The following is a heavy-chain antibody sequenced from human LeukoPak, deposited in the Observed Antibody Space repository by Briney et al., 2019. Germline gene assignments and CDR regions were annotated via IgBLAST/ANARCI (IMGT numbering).Heavy chain of an antibody. J-gene: IGHJ4*02. CDR1: GGSITTYY. D-gene: IGHD3-22*01. CDR2: IYYSGST. V-gene: IGHV4-4*07. Sequence: SETLSLTCTVSGGSITTYYWSWIRQPAGKGLEWIGSIYYSGSTYYNPSLKSRVTISVDTSKNQFSLKLSSVTAADTAVYYCARGDYDSSGYYSEYYFDYWGQGTLVTVSS. CDR3: ARGDYDSSGYYSEYYFDY.